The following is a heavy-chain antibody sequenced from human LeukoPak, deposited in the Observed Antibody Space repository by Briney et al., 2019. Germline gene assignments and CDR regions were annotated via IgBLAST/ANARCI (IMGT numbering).Heavy chain of an antibody. V-gene: IGHV1-2*02. J-gene: IGHJ4*02. CDR2: INPNSGGT. CDR3: ARHKYRDGYKVGFDY. D-gene: IGHD5-24*01. CDR1: GYTFTGYY. Sequence: ASVKVSCKASGYTFTGYYMHWVRQAPGQGLEWMGWINPNSGGTNYAQKFQGRVTMTRDTSISTAYMELSRLRSDDTAVYYCARHKYRDGYKVGFDYWGQGTLVTVSS.